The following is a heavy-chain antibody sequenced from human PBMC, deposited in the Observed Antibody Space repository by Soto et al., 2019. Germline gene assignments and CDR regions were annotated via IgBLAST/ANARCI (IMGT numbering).Heavy chain of an antibody. CDR2: ISGSGGST. V-gene: IGHV3-23*01. CDR3: AKASPENPIGPGSGVTCAAHDT. CDR1: GFTFSGYA. D-gene: IGHD2-15*01. J-gene: IGHJ5*02. Sequence: EVQLLESGGGLVQPGGSLRLSCAASGFTFSGYAMIWVRQAPGKGLEWVSGISGSGGSTYYADSVKGRFTISRDNFKKNLYQKINSLRGEDTAVYYCAKASPENPIGPGSGVTCAAHDTWAQGTLVTVSS.